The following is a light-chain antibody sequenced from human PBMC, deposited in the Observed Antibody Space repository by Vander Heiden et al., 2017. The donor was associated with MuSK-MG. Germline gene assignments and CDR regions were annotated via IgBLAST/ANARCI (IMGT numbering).Light chain of an antibody. Sequence: QSALTQPASVSGSPGQSITISCTGTSSDVGGYNHVSWSQQHPGKAPKVMSYDVSNRPSGVSNRFSGSKSGNTAALTISGLQAEDEADYYCSSFTSSNTVVFGGGTKLTVL. V-gene: IGLV2-14*03. CDR1: SSDVGGYNH. J-gene: IGLJ3*02. CDR3: SSFTSSNTVV. CDR2: DVS.